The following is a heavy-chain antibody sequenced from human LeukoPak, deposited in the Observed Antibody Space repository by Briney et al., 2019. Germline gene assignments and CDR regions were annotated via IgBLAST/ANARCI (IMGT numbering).Heavy chain of an antibody. CDR3: AKDRLYCSGGSCPEYYFDY. Sequence: PGGSLRLSCAASGFTFSSYAMSWVRQAPGKGLEWVSAISGSGGSTYYADSVKGRFTISRDNSKNTLYLQMNSLRAEDTAVYYCAKDRLYCSGGSCPEYYFDYWGQGTQVIVSS. CDR2: ISGSGGST. CDR1: GFTFSSYA. J-gene: IGHJ4*02. V-gene: IGHV3-23*01. D-gene: IGHD2-15*01.